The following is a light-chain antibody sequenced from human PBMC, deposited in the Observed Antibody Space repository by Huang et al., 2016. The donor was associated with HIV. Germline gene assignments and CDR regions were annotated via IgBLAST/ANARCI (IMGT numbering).Light chain of an antibody. J-gene: IGKJ2*01. V-gene: IGKV2-29*02. CDR3: MQGIHLPYT. Sequence: DIVMTQTPLSLSVTPGQPASISCKSGRSLLHSDGKTYLSWYLQKPGQSPQLLIYEVSGRFSGVPDRISGSGSGTDFTLKISRVEAEDVGLYYCMQGIHLPYTFGQGTKLEI. CDR1: RSLLHSDGKTY. CDR2: EVS.